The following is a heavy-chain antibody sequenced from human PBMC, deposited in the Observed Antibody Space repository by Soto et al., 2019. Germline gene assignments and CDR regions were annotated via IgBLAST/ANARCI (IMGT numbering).Heavy chain of an antibody. D-gene: IGHD3-22*01. J-gene: IGHJ4*02. CDR1: GGSISSGDYY. CDR2: IYYSGST. CDR3: ASLHSSGYYWYYFGY. Sequence: PSETLSLTCTVSGGSISSGDYYWSWIRQPPGKGLEWIGYIYYSGSTYYNPSLKSRVTISVDTSKNQFSLKLSSVTAADTAVYYCASLHSSGYYWYYFGYWGQGTLVTVSS. V-gene: IGHV4-30-4*01.